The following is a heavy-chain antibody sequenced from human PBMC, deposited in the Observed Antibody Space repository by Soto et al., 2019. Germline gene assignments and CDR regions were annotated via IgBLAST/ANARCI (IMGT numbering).Heavy chain of an antibody. CDR1: GGSISSGDYY. J-gene: IGHJ6*02. V-gene: IGHV4-30-4*01. CDR2: IYYSGST. D-gene: IGHD5-18*01. CDR3: ARAEPHTALWNYGMDV. Sequence: SETLSLTCTVSGGSISSGDYYWSWIRQPPGKGLEWIGYIYYSGSTYYNPSLKSRVTISVDTSKNQFSLKLSSVTAADTAVYYCARAEPHTALWNYGMDVWGQGTTVTVSS.